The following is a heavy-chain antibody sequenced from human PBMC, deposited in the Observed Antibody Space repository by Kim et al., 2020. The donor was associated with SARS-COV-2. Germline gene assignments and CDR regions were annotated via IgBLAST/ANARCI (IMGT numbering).Heavy chain of an antibody. V-gene: IGHV4-31*02. Sequence: SYNPSLKSRVTISVDTSKNQFSLKLSSVTAADTAVYYCARGYYDSNWFDPWGQGTLVTVSS. J-gene: IGHJ5*02. D-gene: IGHD3-3*01. CDR3: ARGYYDSNWFDP.